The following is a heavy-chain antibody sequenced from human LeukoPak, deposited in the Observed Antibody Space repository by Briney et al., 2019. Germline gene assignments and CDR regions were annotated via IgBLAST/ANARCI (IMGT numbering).Heavy chain of an antibody. CDR2: IYYSGST. J-gene: IGHJ3*02. CDR1: GGSISSYY. V-gene: IGHV4-59*01. Sequence: SETLSLTCTVSGGSISSYYWSWIRQPPGKGLEWIGYIYYSGSTNYNPSLKSRVTISVDTSKNQFSLKLSSVTAADPAVYYCARASDAFDIWGQGTMVTVSS. CDR3: ARASDAFDI.